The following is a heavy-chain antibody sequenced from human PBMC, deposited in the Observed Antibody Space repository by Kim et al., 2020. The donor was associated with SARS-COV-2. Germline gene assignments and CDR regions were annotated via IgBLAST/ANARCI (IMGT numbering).Heavy chain of an antibody. CDR3: AKDEDGVGSFNWFDP. CDR2: ISHDGKIQ. Sequence: GGSLRLSCAASGFGLSTHDMHWARQVSGKGLEWVATISHDGKIQYYGDSVKGRFTISRDNSKNTLYLQMSSLRAEDTAVYYCAKDEDGVGSFNWFDPWGQGTLVIVSS. CDR1: GFGLSTHD. D-gene: IGHD3-10*01. J-gene: IGHJ5*02. V-gene: IGHV3-30*18.